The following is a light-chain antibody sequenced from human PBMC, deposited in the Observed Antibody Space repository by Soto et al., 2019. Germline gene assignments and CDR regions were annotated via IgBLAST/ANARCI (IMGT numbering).Light chain of an antibody. CDR2: AAS. J-gene: IGKJ1*01. V-gene: IGKV1-39*01. CDR1: QTIGIF. Sequence: DIQMTQSPSSLSASVGDRVTITCRVSQTIGIFLNWYQHKPGKAPMLLIYAASSLQSGVPSRFSGSGSGTDFTLTITNLQPDDFATYYCQQSFHTPPITFGQGTKVDIK. CDR3: QQSFHTPPIT.